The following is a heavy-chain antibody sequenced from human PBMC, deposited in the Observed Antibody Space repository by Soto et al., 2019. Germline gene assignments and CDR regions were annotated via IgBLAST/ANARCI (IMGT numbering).Heavy chain of an antibody. Sequence: SVKVSCKASGGTFSNYAITWVRQAPGQGLEWMGGIIPIFGTANYAQKFQGRVTITADESTSTAYMELSRLRSDDTAVYYCARSSVSSGWYYYYYGMDVWGQGTTVTVSS. J-gene: IGHJ6*02. D-gene: IGHD6-19*01. CDR1: GGTFSNYA. CDR3: ARSSVSSGWYYYYYGMDV. V-gene: IGHV1-69*13. CDR2: IIPIFGTA.